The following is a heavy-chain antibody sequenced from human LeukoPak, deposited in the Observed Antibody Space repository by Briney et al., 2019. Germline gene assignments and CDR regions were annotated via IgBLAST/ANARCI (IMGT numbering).Heavy chain of an antibody. J-gene: IGHJ4*02. Sequence: QAGGSLRLSCAASGFTFDDYAMHWVSGILWNSGRTGCADSVKGRFTVSRDNAKKSLYLQMNSLRDEDTAVYYCASDSPGYNDGSYFAYWGQGTLVTVSS. D-gene: IGHD3-16*01. CDR3: ASDSPGYNDGSYFAY. CDR2: ILWNSGRT. V-gene: IGHV3-9*01. CDR1: GFTFDDYA.